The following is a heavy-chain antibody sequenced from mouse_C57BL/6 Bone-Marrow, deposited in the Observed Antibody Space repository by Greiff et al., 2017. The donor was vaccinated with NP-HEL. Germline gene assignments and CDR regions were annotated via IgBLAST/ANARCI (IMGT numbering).Heavy chain of an antibody. CDR1: GFTFSSYG. D-gene: IGHD2-2*01. CDR3: ARKLLWLRRGFAY. V-gene: IGHV5-6*01. CDR2: ISSGGSYT. J-gene: IGHJ3*01. Sequence: EVQLQESGGDLVKPGGSLKLSCAASGFTFSSYGMSWVRQTPDKRLEWVATISSGGSYTYYPDSVKGRFTISRDNAKNTLYLQMSSLKSEDTAMYYCARKLLWLRRGFAYWGQGTLVTVSA.